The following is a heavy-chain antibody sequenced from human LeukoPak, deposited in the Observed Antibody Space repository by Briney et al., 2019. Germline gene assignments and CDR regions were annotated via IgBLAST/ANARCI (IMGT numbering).Heavy chain of an antibody. Sequence: LTGGSLRLSCAASGFTFSSYGMHWVRQAPGKGLEWVAVISYDGSNKYYADSVKGRFTISRDNSKNTLYLQMNSLRAEDTAVYYCARDYGRSRDYGMDVWGQGTTVTVSS. V-gene: IGHV3-30*03. CDR3: ARDYGRSRDYGMDV. CDR1: GFTFSSYG. J-gene: IGHJ6*02. CDR2: ISYDGSNK. D-gene: IGHD3-10*01.